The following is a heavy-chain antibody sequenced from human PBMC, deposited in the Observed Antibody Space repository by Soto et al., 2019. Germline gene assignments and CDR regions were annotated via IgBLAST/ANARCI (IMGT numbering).Heavy chain of an antibody. CDR1: GYIFTTYG. V-gene: IGHV1-18*04. CDR2: ISTYNGNT. CDR3: ARTARPHNFDF. Sequence: ASVKVSCKASGYIFTTYGIGWVRQAPGQGLEWMGWISTYNGNTNYAQKLQGRVTMTTDTSTSTSYLELRSLRSGDTAVYYCARTARPHNFDFWGQGTLVTSPQ. J-gene: IGHJ4*02.